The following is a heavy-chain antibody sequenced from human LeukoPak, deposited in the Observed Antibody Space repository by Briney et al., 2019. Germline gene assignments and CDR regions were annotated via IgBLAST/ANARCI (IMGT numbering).Heavy chain of an antibody. CDR3: ARELELRRWFDP. CDR2: IYTSGST. D-gene: IGHD1-7*01. Sequence: SETLFLTCTVSGGSISSYYWSWIRQPAEKGLEGIGRIYTSGSTNYNPSLKSRVPMSVDTSKNHFSLKLSSVTAADTAVYYCARELELRRWFDPWGQGTLVTVSS. J-gene: IGHJ5*02. CDR1: GGSISSYY. V-gene: IGHV4-4*07.